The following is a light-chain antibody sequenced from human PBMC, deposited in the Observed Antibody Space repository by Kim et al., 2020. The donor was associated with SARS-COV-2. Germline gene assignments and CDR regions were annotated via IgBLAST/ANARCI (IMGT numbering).Light chain of an antibody. V-gene: IGKV3-20*01. CDR2: SGS. J-gene: IGKJ2*01. Sequence: PGETSTLPCSASQSGVGNCLAWYQQKPGQAPRLLIYSGSSRATGVPERFSGSGSGTEFILSISRLEPEDFAMYYCQQYGTAPPYTFGQGTKLEI. CDR1: QSGVGNC. CDR3: QQYGTAPPYT.